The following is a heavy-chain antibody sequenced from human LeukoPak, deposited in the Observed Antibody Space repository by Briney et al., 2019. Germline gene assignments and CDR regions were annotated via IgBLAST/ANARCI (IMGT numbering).Heavy chain of an antibody. J-gene: IGHJ4*02. V-gene: IGHV4-59*12. CDR1: GGSISSYY. Sequence: SETLSLTCTVSGGSISSYYWSWIRQPPGKGLEWIGYIYYSGSTNYNPSLKSRVTMSVDKSKNQFSLWLSSVTAADTAVYYCASAEPRGIIWYPYWGQGTLVTVSS. CDR3: ASAEPRGIIWYPY. CDR2: IYYSGST. D-gene: IGHD6-13*01.